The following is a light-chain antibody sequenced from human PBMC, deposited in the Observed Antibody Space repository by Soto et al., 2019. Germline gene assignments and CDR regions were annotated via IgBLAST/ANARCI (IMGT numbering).Light chain of an antibody. CDR3: LQHHTYPFT. J-gene: IGKJ2*01. Sequence: DIQMTQSPSSLSASVGDRVTLTCRASQVIGNNLGWYQQKPGKAPKRLIYAASTLEGGVPSRFSGSGSATEFTLTISSPQPEDFATYYCLQHHTYPFTFGQGTKLEI. CDR1: QVIGNN. CDR2: AAS. V-gene: IGKV1-17*01.